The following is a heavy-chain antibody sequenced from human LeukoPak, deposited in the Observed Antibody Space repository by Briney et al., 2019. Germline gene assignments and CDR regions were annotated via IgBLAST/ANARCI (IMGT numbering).Heavy chain of an antibody. CDR2: MNPNSGNT. CDR3: ARVGNSGYDYPPLGYYYYYMDV. V-gene: IGHV1-8*03. J-gene: IGHJ6*03. Sequence: ASVKVSCKASGYTFTSYDINWVRQATGQGLEWMGWMNPNSGNTGYAQKFQGRVTITRNTSISTAYTELSSLRSEDTAVYYCARVGNSGYDYPPLGYYYYYMDVWGKGTTVTVSS. D-gene: IGHD5-12*01. CDR1: GYTFTSYD.